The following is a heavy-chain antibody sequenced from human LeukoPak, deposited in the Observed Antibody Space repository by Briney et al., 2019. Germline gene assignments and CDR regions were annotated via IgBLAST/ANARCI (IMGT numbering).Heavy chain of an antibody. Sequence: GGSLRLSCAASGFTFSSYAMHWVRQAPGKGLEWVAVISYDGSNKYYADSVKGRFTISRDNSKNTLYLQMNSLRAEDTAVYYCASLGDGSGSYYNVKPPFDYWGQGTLVTVSS. V-gene: IGHV3-30-3*01. CDR1: GFTFSSYA. CDR2: ISYDGSNK. CDR3: ASLGDGSGSYYNVKPPFDY. J-gene: IGHJ4*02. D-gene: IGHD3-10*01.